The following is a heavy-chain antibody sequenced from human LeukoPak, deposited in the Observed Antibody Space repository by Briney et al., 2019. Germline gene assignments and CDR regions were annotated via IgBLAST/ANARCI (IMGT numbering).Heavy chain of an antibody. Sequence: SVKVSCKASGGAFSSYAISWVRQAPGQGLEWMGRIIPIFGTANYAQKFQGRVTITTDESTSTAYMELSSLRSEDTAVYYCARERLERRPYYFDYWGQGTLVTVSS. CDR2: IIPIFGTA. CDR3: ARERLERRPYYFDY. V-gene: IGHV1-69*05. D-gene: IGHD1-1*01. CDR1: GGAFSSYA. J-gene: IGHJ4*02.